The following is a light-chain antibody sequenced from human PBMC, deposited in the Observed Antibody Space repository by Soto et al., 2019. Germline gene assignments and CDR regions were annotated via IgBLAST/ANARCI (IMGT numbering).Light chain of an antibody. CDR2: ENN. CDR3: GTWDSSLSAKV. V-gene: IGLV1-51*02. Sequence: SVLPKPPSVSAVPGQKVTISCSGSSPNIGNNYVSWYQQLPGTAPKLLIYENNKRPSGIPDRFSGSKSGTSATLGITGLQTGDEADYYCGTWDSSLSAKVFGTGTKVTVL. CDR1: SPNIGNNY. J-gene: IGLJ1*01.